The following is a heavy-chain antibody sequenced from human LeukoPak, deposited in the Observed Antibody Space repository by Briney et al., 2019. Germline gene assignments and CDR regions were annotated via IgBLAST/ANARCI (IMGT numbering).Heavy chain of an antibody. CDR2: ISGSGGST. J-gene: IGHJ1*01. D-gene: IGHD2-15*01. Sequence: GGSLRLSCAASGFTFSSYAISWVRQAPGKGLEWVSAISGSGGSTYYADSVKGRFTISRDNSGNTLYLQMNSLRAEDTAVYYCALLAYCSGGICYSTDFLGYVQHWGQGTLVTVSS. CDR1: GFTFSSYA. V-gene: IGHV3-23*01. CDR3: ALLAYCSGGICYSTDFLGYVQH.